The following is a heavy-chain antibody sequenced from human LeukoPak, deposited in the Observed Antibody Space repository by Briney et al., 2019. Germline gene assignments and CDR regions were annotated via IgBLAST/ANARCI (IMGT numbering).Heavy chain of an antibody. CDR2: ISAYNGNT. Sequence: GASVKVSCKASGYTFTSYGISWVRQAPGQGLEWMGWISAYNGNTNYAQKLQGRVTMTTDTSTSTAYMELRSLRSDDTAVYYCARQMARSIAVAGHRWFDPWGQGTLVTVSS. D-gene: IGHD6-13*01. CDR3: ARQMARSIAVAGHRWFDP. CDR1: GYTFTSYG. J-gene: IGHJ5*02. V-gene: IGHV1-18*01.